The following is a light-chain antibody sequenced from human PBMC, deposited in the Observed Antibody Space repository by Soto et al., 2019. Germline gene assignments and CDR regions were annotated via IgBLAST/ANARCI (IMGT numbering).Light chain of an antibody. CDR2: DAS. CDR3: QQYNSFSWT. V-gene: IGKV1-5*01. Sequence: DIPMTQSPSTLPASVGDRVTITCRASQSISSWLAWYQQKPGKAPKLLIYDASSLESGVPSRFSGSGSGTEFTLTISSLQPDDFATYYCQQYNSFSWTFGQGTKVDIK. J-gene: IGKJ1*01. CDR1: QSISSW.